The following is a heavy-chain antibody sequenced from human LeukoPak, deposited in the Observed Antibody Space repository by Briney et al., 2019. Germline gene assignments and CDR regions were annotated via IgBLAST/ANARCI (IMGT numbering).Heavy chain of an antibody. CDR3: ARDNYDSSGYYEHALDL. J-gene: IGHJ3*01. Sequence: SETLSLTCTVSGYSISSGYYWGWIRQPPGKGLEWIGSIYHSGGTYYNPSLKSRVTISVDTSKNQFSLKLSSVTAADTAVYYCARDNYDSSGYYEHALDLWGQGTMVTVSS. CDR2: IYHSGGT. CDR1: GYSISSGYY. D-gene: IGHD3-22*01. V-gene: IGHV4-38-2*02.